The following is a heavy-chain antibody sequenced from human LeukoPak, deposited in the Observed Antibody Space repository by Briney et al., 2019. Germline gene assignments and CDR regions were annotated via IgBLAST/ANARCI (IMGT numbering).Heavy chain of an antibody. J-gene: IGHJ4*02. CDR1: GGTFSSYA. V-gene: IGHV1-69*05. CDR2: IIPIFGTA. Sequence: SVKVSCKASGGTFSSYAISWVRQAPGQGLEWMGGIIPIFGTANYAQKLQGRVTMTTDTSTSTAYMELRSLRSDDTAVYYCARVELGSWPFDYWGQGTLVTVSS. D-gene: IGHD6-13*01. CDR3: ARVELGSWPFDY.